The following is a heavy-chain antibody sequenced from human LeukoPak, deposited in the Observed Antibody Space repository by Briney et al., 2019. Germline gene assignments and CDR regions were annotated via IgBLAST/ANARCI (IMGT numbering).Heavy chain of an antibody. CDR1: GFTFATYA. V-gene: IGHV3-23*01. CDR3: GKAIYYFWRGKGSNYFDY. D-gene: IGHD3-3*01. CDR2: ISGSGGSS. J-gene: IGHJ4*02. Sequence: GGSLRLSCAASGFTFATYAMSWVRQAPGRGLEWVSTISGSGGSSYYADSVKGRFTISRDNSKNTLYLQMNSLRVEDTAGYYCGKAIYYFWRGKGSNYFDYWGQGTLVTVSS.